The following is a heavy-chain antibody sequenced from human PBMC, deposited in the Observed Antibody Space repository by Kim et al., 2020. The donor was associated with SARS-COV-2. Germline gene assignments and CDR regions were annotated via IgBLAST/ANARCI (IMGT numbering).Heavy chain of an antibody. D-gene: IGHD3-3*02. Sequence: GGSLRLSCAASGFTFSSYAMSWVRQAPGKGLEWVSAISGSGGSTYYADSVKGRFTISRDNSKNTLYLQMNSLRAEDTAVYYCAKDLSRGDTHFSPPFVYWRQGTLVTVSS. CDR3: AKDLSRGDTHFSPPFVY. J-gene: IGHJ4*02. CDR2: ISGSGGST. CDR1: GFTFSSYA. V-gene: IGHV3-23*01.